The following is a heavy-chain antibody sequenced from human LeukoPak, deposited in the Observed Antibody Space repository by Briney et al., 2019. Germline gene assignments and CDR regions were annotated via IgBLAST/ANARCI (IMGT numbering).Heavy chain of an antibody. D-gene: IGHD3-3*01. CDR3: ASPSYYDFWSGYYPLDY. J-gene: IGHJ4*02. CDR1: GYTFTSYG. Sequence: GASVKVSCKASGYTFTSYGISWVRQAPGQGLEWMGWISAYNGNTNYAQKLQGRVTMTTDTSTSTAYMELRSLRSDDTAVYYCASPSYYDFWSGYYPLDYWGQGTLVTVSS. V-gene: IGHV1-18*01. CDR2: ISAYNGNT.